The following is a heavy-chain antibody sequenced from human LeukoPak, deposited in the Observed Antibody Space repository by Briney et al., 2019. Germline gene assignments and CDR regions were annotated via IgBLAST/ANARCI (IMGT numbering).Heavy chain of an antibody. J-gene: IGHJ3*02. CDR1: GYTFTSYD. CDR3: ASLLWYSSGWYRAFDI. CDR2: MNPNSGNT. Sequence: ASVKVSCKASGYTFTSYDINWVRQATGQGLEWTGWMNPNSGNTGYAQKFQGRVTITRNTPISTAYMELSSLRSEDTAVYYCASLLWYSSGWYRAFDIWGQGTMVTVSS. D-gene: IGHD6-19*01. V-gene: IGHV1-8*03.